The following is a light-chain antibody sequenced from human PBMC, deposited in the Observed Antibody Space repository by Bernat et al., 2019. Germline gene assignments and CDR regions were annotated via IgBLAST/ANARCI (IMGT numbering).Light chain of an antibody. CDR1: QAISKY. Sequence: DIQMTQSPSSLSASVGDRVTITCRATQAISKYLAWVQQKPGKAPKSLLYGASTLFSGVPSRFSSPGAETAFTLTISSLQPEDSTTYYYQQYERYPLACGGGTKGEVK. CDR2: GAS. J-gene: IGKJ4*01. CDR3: QQYERYPLA. V-gene: IGKV1-16*01.